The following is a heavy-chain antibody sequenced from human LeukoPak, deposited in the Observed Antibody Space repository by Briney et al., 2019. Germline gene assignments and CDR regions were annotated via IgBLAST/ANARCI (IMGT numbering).Heavy chain of an antibody. V-gene: IGHV3-72*01. CDR3: ARGFHSFDI. CDR2: SRNKANSYST. J-gene: IGHJ3*02. Sequence: SGGSLRLSCAASGFTFSSYAMSWVRQAPGKGLEWVARSRNKANSYSTVYAASVQGRFTISRDESKNSLYLQMNSLITEDTAVYFCARGFHSFDIWGQGTMVTVSS. CDR1: GFTFSSYA.